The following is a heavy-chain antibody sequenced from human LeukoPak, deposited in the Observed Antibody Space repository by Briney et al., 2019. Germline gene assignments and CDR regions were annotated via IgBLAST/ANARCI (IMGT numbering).Heavy chain of an antibody. J-gene: IGHJ4*02. CDR3: ARDSDL. CDR1: AFTFSSYW. Sequence: GGSLRLSCAGSAFTFSSYWMSWVRQAPGKGLEWVANINQDGNEKYYVDSVKGRFTISRDNARNSLYLQMNNLRAEDTAIYYCARDSDLGGQGTLVTVSS. V-gene: IGHV3-7*01. D-gene: IGHD3-3*01. CDR2: INQDGNEK.